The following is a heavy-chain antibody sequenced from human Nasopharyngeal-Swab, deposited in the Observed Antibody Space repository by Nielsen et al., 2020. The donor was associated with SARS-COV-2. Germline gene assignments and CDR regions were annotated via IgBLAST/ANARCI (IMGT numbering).Heavy chain of an antibody. J-gene: IGHJ3*02. D-gene: IGHD1-1*01. Sequence: SETLSLTCTVSGGSISSFYCSWIRQPPGKGLEWIGYIYYSGSTNYNPSLKSRVTISVDTSKNQFSLKLSSVTAADTAVYYCAREFGTRDAFDIWGQGTMVTVSS. CDR3: AREFGTRDAFDI. V-gene: IGHV4-59*01. CDR2: IYYSGST. CDR1: GGSISSFY.